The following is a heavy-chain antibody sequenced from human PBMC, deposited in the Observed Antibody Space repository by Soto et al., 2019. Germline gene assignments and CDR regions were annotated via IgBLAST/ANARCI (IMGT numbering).Heavy chain of an antibody. V-gene: IGHV4-34*01. D-gene: IGHD6-13*01. J-gene: IGHJ4*02. CDR2: INHSGST. CDR3: ARGGDSSSYGDY. Sequence: SETLSLTCAVYGGSFSGYYWSWIRQPPGKGLEWIGEINHSGSTNYNPSLKSRVTISVDTSKNQFSLKLSSVTAADTAVYYCARGGDSSSYGDYWGQGTLVTVSS. CDR1: GGSFSGYY.